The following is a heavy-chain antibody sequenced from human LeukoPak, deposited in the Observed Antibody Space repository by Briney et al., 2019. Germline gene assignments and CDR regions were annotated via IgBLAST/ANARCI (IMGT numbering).Heavy chain of an antibody. J-gene: IGHJ4*02. CDR2: IKQDGSEK. CDR3: TTLPDFWSGPDY. D-gene: IGHD3-3*01. Sequence: GGSLRLSCAASGFTFSSYWMTWVRQAPGKGLEWVANIKQDGSEKYYVDSVKGRFTISRDNAKNSLYLQMNSLKTEDTAVYFCTTLPDFWSGPDYWGQGTLVTVSS. CDR1: GFTFSSYW. V-gene: IGHV3-7*03.